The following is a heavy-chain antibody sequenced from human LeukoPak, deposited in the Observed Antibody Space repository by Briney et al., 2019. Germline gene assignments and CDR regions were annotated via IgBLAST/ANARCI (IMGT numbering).Heavy chain of an antibody. J-gene: IGHJ5*02. CDR2: IYYSGST. Sequence: SETLSLTCTVSGGSISSSSYYWGWIRQPPGKGLEWIGSIYYSGSTYYNPSLKSRVTISVDTSKNQFSLKLSSVTAADTAVYYCARGLVVVITPGTNWFDPWGQGTLVTVSS. CDR3: ARGLVVVITPGTNWFDP. D-gene: IGHD3-22*01. CDR1: GGSISSSSYY. V-gene: IGHV4-39*07.